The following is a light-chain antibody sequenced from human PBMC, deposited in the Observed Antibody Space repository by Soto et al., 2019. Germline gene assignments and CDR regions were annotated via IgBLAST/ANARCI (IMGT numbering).Light chain of an antibody. CDR1: QSLSSH. J-gene: IGKJ4*01. CDR2: GVS. V-gene: IGKV3-15*01. CDR3: QQYHDWPLT. Sequence: EIVMTQSPATLSVSPGERVTLSCRASQSLSSHLAWSQQKPGQAPGLLLYGVSTRATGVPTRFSGSASGTEFTLTISSLLSEDFAVYYCQQYHDWPLTFGGGTQVEIK.